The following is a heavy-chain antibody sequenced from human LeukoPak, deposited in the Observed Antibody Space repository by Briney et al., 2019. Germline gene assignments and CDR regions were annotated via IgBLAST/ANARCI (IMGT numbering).Heavy chain of an antibody. J-gene: IGHJ4*02. CDR3: ARAGVRYGSGSTYYFDY. CDR2: IYPGDSDT. CDR1: GYSFTSYW. Sequence: GESLKISCQGSGYSFTSYWIGWVRQLPGKGLEWMGIIYPGDSDTRYSPSFQGQVTISADKSISTAYMELSRLRSDDTAVYYCARAGVRYGSGSTYYFDYWGQGTLVTVSS. D-gene: IGHD3-10*01. V-gene: IGHV5-51*01.